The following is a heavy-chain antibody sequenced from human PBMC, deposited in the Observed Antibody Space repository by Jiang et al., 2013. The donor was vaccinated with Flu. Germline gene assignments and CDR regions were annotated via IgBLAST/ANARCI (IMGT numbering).Heavy chain of an antibody. CDR3: AKFWGYSGYDCFDY. Sequence: GFTFRNHAMSWVRQAPGKGLEWLSAISGSGDRTYYADSVKGRFTISRDNSKNTLYLQINSLRGEDTAIYYCAKFWGYSGYDCFDYWGQGTLVTVSS. J-gene: IGHJ4*02. D-gene: IGHD5-12*01. CDR1: GFTFRNHA. CDR2: ISGSGDRT. V-gene: IGHV3-23*01.